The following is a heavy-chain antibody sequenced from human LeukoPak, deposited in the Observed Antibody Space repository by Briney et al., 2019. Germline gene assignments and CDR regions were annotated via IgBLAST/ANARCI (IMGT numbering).Heavy chain of an antibody. D-gene: IGHD2-21*02. CDR1: GFTFSDYY. CDR3: ARSPDYCGGDCYPDYYYYYMDV. J-gene: IGHJ6*03. Sequence: GGSLRLSCAASGFTFSDYYMNWIRQAPGKGLEWVSYISSSGSTIYYADSVKGRFTISRDNAKNSLYLQMNSLRAEDTAVYYCARSPDYCGGDCYPDYYYYYMDVWGKGTTVTVSS. V-gene: IGHV3-11*04. CDR2: ISSSGSTI.